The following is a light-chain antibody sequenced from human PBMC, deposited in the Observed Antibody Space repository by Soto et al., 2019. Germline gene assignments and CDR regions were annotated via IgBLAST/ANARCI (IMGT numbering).Light chain of an antibody. CDR2: ATS. CDR3: QNYKSAPWT. J-gene: IGKJ1*01. Sequence: DIQMTQSPSSLSASAGDRVTITCRASQDISKFLDWYQQKPGKVPRLLIYATSTLDSGVPSRFSGSGTGTDFTITISSLQPEDVATYYCQNYKSAPWTFGKGTKVETK. CDR1: QDISKF. V-gene: IGKV1-27*01.